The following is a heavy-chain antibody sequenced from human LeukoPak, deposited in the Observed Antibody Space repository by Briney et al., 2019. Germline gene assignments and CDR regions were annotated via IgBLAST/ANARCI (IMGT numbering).Heavy chain of an antibody. D-gene: IGHD3-16*02. CDR3: ARGLRYDYVWGSYLPPYYFDY. CDR1: GGSFSGYY. CDR2: INHSGST. V-gene: IGHV4-34*01. Sequence: SETLSLTCAVYGGSFSGYYWSWIRQPPGKGLEWFGEINHSGSTNYNPSLKSRVTISVDTSKNQFSLKLSSVTAADTAVYYCARGLRYDYVWGSYLPPYYFDYWGQGTLVTVSS. J-gene: IGHJ4*02.